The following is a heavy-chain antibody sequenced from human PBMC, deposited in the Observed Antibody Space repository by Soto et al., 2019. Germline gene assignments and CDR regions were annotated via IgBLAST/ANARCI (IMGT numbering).Heavy chain of an antibody. V-gene: IGHV1-18*01. J-gene: IGHJ4*02. Sequence: GASVKVSCKASGYTFTSYGISWVRQAPGQGLEWMGWISAYNGNTNYAQKLQGRVTMTTDTSTSTAYMELRSLRSDDTAVYYCATSDFVFGVVAAIAFDYWGQGTLVTVSS. D-gene: IGHD2-15*01. CDR3: ATSDFVFGVVAAIAFDY. CDR1: GYTFTSYG. CDR2: ISAYNGNT.